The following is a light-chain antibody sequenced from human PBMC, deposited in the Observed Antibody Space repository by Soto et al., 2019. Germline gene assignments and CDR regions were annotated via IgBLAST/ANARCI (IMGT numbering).Light chain of an antibody. CDR3: NAQADNGKHV. Sequence: QSALTQPPSASGSPGQSVTSSCTGSSSDVGHSNFVSWYQQHPGKGPKLIIYEVSKRPSGVPDRFSGSKSGNTASLSVSGLQDEDEADYFCNAQADNGKHVFGTGTKLTVL. V-gene: IGLV2-8*01. CDR1: SSDVGHSNF. J-gene: IGLJ1*01. CDR2: EVS.